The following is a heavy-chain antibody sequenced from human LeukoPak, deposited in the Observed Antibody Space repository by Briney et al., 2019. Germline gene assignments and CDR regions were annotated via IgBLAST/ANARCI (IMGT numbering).Heavy chain of an antibody. CDR3: ARENRQQPFDY. Sequence: GASVKVSCKASVYTFTSYYMHWLRQAPAQGLEWMGIINPSGGSTSYAQKFQGRVTMTRDTSTSTVYMELSSLRSEDTAVYYCARENRQQPFDYWGQGTLVTVSS. J-gene: IGHJ4*02. D-gene: IGHD6-13*01. V-gene: IGHV1-46*01. CDR1: VYTFTSYY. CDR2: INPSGGST.